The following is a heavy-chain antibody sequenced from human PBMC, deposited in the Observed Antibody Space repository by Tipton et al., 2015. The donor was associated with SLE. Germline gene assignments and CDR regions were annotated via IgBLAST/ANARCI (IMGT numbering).Heavy chain of an antibody. CDR2: SYYSRIT. Sequence: TLSLTCSVSGGSISSSTYYWGWIRQPPGKGLEWIGSSYYSRITYYNPSLKSRVTMSVVTSKNQFSLNLSSVTAADTAVYYCVRGDLGMRSMRAFDIWGQGTLVTVSS. CDR3: VRGDLGMRSMRAFDI. J-gene: IGHJ3*02. D-gene: IGHD7-27*01. CDR1: GGSISSSTYY. V-gene: IGHV4-39*07.